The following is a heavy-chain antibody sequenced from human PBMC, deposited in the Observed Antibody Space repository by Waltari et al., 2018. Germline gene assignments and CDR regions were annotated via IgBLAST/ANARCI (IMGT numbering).Heavy chain of an antibody. J-gene: IGHJ3*02. V-gene: IGHV3-30*01. CDR2: ISYDGSNK. Sequence: QVQLVESGGGVVQPGRSLRLSCAASGFTFSSYAMHWVRQAPGKELEWVAVISYDGSNKYYADSVKGRFTISRDNSKNTLYLQMNSLRAEDTAVYYCARDQGQAFDIWGQGTMVTVSS. CDR1: GFTFSSYA. CDR3: ARDQGQAFDI.